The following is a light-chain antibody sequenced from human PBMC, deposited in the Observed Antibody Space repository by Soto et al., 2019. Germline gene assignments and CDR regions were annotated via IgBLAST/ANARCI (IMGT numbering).Light chain of an antibody. CDR2: EVS. V-gene: IGLV2-14*01. CDR3: SSYRTTDVRV. Sequence: QSVLTQPASGSGSPGQSITISCTGASSYFGVSYDFVSWYQHNPGKAPTLIIYEVSKRPSGVSDRFSGSKSGNTASLNISVLQAEDEANYYCSSYRTTDVRVFGTGAKLTVL. J-gene: IGLJ1*01. CDR1: SSYFGVSYDF.